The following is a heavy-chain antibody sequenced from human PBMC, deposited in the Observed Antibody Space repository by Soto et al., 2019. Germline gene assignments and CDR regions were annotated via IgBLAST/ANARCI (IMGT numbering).Heavy chain of an antibody. CDR2: IIPIFGTA. Sequence: SVKVSCKASGGTFSSYAISWVRQAPGQGLEWMGGIIPIFGTANYAQKFQGRVTITADESTSTAYMELSSLRSEDTAVYYCAREAMATSGLYFDYWGQGTLVTVSS. V-gene: IGHV1-69*13. CDR1: GGTFSSYA. D-gene: IGHD5-18*01. CDR3: AREAMATSGLYFDY. J-gene: IGHJ4*02.